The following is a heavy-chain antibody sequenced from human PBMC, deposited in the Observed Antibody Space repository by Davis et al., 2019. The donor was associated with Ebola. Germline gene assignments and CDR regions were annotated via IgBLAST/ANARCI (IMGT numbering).Heavy chain of an antibody. Sequence: ASVKVSCKVSGYTLTELSMHWVRQAPGKGLEWMGGFDPEDGETIYAQKFQGRVTMTEDTSTDTAYMELSSLRSEDTAVYYCATADRDGYYMDVWGKGTTVTVSS. CDR1: GYTLTELS. CDR3: ATADRDGYYMDV. J-gene: IGHJ6*03. D-gene: IGHD5-24*01. V-gene: IGHV1-24*01. CDR2: FDPEDGET.